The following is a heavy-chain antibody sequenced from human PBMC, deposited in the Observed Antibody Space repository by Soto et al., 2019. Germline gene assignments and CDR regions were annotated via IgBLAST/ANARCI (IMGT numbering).Heavy chain of an antibody. CDR2: IYSGGST. CDR1: GFTVSSNY. J-gene: IGHJ2*01. CDR3: ARSSDYYDSSGYIWYFAL. V-gene: IGHV3-53*02. D-gene: IGHD3-22*01. Sequence: EVQLVETGGGLIQPGGSLRLSCAASGFTVSSNYMSWVRQAPGKGLEWVSVIYSGGSTYYADSVKGRFTISRDNSKNTIYLQMNSLRAEDTAVYYCARSSDYYDSSGYIWYFALWGRGTLVTVSS.